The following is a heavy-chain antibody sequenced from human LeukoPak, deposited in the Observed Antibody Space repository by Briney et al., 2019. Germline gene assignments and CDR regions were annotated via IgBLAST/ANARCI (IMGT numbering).Heavy chain of an antibody. CDR2: ISGSGGST. D-gene: IGHD3-3*01. CDR1: GFTFSSYA. J-gene: IGHJ4*02. Sequence: GGSLRLSCAASGFTFSSYAMSWVRQAPGKGLEWVSAISGSGGSTYYADSVKGRFTISRDNSKNTLYLQMNSLRAEDTAVYYCANPLVTIFGVVIRSKSGFDYWGQGTLVTVSS. V-gene: IGHV3-23*01. CDR3: ANPLVTIFGVVIRSKSGFDY.